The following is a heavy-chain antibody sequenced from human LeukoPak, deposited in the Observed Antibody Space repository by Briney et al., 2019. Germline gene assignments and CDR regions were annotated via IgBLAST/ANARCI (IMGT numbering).Heavy chain of an antibody. CDR3: ARSKDSPFDAFDI. J-gene: IGHJ3*02. Sequence: ASVKVSCKASGYTFTKYDINWVRQATGQGLEWMGWTNPNSGNTGYAQKFQGRVTMTRDTSISTAYMELSNLRSDDTAVYYCARSKDSPFDAFDIWGQGSMVTVSS. CDR1: GYTFTKYD. CDR2: TNPNSGNT. V-gene: IGHV1-8*01. D-gene: IGHD5-18*01.